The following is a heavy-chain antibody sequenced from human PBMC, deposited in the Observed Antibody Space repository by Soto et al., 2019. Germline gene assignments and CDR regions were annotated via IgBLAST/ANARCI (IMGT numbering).Heavy chain of an antibody. V-gene: IGHV3-48*01. D-gene: IGHD2-8*01. CDR1: GFTFSSYS. J-gene: IGHJ6*02. Sequence: GGSLRLSCAAYGFTFSSYSMNWVRQAPGKWLEWVSYISSSSSTIYYADSVKGRFTISRDTAKNSLYLQMNSLRAEDPAVYSRAREVSEMNGGAYYYGMDVWGQGTTVTVSS. CDR2: ISSSSSTI. CDR3: AREVSEMNGGAYYYGMDV.